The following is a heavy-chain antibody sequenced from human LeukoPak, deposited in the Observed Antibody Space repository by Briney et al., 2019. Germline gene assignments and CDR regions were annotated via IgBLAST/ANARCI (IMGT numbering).Heavy chain of an antibody. D-gene: IGHD1-26*01. Sequence: GGSLRLSCAASGFTFSSYSMNWVRQAPGKGLEWVSSISSSSYIYYADSVKGRFTISRDNAKNSLYLQMNSLRAEDTAVYYCARDWGFDGSYYVFWGQGTLVTVSS. CDR2: ISSSSYI. CDR3: ARDWGFDGSYYVF. CDR1: GFTFSSYS. V-gene: IGHV3-21*01. J-gene: IGHJ4*02.